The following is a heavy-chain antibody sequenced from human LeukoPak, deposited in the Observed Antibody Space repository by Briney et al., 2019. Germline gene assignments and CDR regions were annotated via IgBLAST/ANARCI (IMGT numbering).Heavy chain of an antibody. CDR1: GYTFTSYG. Sequence: GASVKVSCKASGYTFTSYGISWVRQAPGQGLEWMGWISAYNGNTNYAQKPQGRVTMTTDTSTSTAYMELRSLRSEDTAVYYCAISPRESIYFDYWGQGTLVTVSS. D-gene: IGHD6-6*01. CDR3: AISPRESIYFDY. V-gene: IGHV1-18*01. CDR2: ISAYNGNT. J-gene: IGHJ4*02.